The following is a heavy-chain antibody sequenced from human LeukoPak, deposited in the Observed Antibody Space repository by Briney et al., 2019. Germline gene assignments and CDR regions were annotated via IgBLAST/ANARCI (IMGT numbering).Heavy chain of an antibody. CDR2: IRPDGGTT. Sequence: PGGSLRLSCSASGFIFSAYSMHWVSQAPGKGLEYVSAIRPDGGTTYYADSVRGRFSISRDNSKNTLYLQMSSLRVEDTAVYYCVPKGTEGYWGQGTLVTVSS. V-gene: IGHV3-64D*06. J-gene: IGHJ4*02. CDR1: GFIFSAYS. CDR3: VPKGTEGY.